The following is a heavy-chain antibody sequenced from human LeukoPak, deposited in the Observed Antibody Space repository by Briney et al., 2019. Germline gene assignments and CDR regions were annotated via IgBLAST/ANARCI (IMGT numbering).Heavy chain of an antibody. D-gene: IGHD6-19*01. CDR3: SGIAVAGIY. CDR2: IRSDGSNK. J-gene: IGHJ4*02. Sequence: GGSLRLSCAGSGFSFSSYGMHWVRQAPGKGLEWMAFIRSDGSNKYYADSVKGRFTISRDNSKNTLYLQMNSLRTEDTAVYYCSGIAVAGIYWGQGTLVTVSS. V-gene: IGHV3-30*02. CDR1: GFSFSSYG.